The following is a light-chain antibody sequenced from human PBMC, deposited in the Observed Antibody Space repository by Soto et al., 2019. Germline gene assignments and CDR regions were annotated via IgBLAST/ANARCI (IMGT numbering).Light chain of an antibody. CDR1: QSVSSY. CDR3: QQYNNWPLT. CDR2: GAS. Sequence: EIVLTQSPGTVYLSPGERATLSCRASQSVSSYLAWYQQKPGQAPRLLIYGASTRATDIPARFSGSGSGTEFTLTISSLQSEDFALYYCQQYNNWPLTFGGGTKVDIK. J-gene: IGKJ4*01. V-gene: IGKV3-15*01.